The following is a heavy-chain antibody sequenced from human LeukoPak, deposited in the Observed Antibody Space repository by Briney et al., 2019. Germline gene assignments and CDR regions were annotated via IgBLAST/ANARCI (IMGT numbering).Heavy chain of an antibody. V-gene: IGHV5-51*01. J-gene: IGHJ3*02. CDR2: IYPGDSDT. CDR3: ARRSWGSYDAFDI. CDR1: GYSFTRFW. Sequence: GESLKISCKGSGYSFTRFWIGWVRQMPGKGLEWMGIIYPGDSDTRYSPSFQGQVTISADKSISTAYLQWSSLKASDTAMYYCARRSWGSYDAFDIWGQGTMVTVS. D-gene: IGHD7-27*01.